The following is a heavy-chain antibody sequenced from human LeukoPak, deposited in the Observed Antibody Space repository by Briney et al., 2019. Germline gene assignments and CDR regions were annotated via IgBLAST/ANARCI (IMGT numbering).Heavy chain of an antibody. CDR3: AKYGFSYCSGISCIPH. V-gene: IGHV4-39*06. D-gene: IGHD2-2*01. CDR1: GGSISSSSYY. Sequence: SETLSLTCAVSGGSISSSSYYWGWIRQPPGKGLEWIGSIYYSGSPYYNPSLKSRVTISVDTSKKQFPLKLSSVTAADTAVYYRAKYGFSYCSGISCIPHWGQGTLVTVSS. CDR2: IYYSGSP. J-gene: IGHJ4*02.